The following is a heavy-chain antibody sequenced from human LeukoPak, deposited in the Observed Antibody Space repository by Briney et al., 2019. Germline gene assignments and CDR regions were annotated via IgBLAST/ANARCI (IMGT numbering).Heavy chain of an antibody. CDR2: IYFTGST. CDR3: ARPGDCSNSIRQDAFDI. CDR1: GGSISDTNYY. Sequence: SETLSLTCSVSGGSISDTNYYWGWIRQPPGKGLEWIGSIYFTGSTYHNPSLKSRVAMSVDTSKNQFSLKLSSVTAADTAVYYCARPGDCSNSIRQDAFDIWGQGTMVTVSS. V-gene: IGHV4-39*01. D-gene: IGHD6-6*01. J-gene: IGHJ3*02.